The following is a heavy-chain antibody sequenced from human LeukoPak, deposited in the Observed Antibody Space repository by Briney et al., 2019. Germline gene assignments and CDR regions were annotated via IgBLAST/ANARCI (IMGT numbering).Heavy chain of an antibody. V-gene: IGHV3-23*01. D-gene: IGHD2-2*01. CDR1: GFTFSRNA. CDR2: LSGSGGDT. Sequence: GGSLRLSCVASGFTFSRNAMSWVRKAPGKGLEWGSSLSGSGGDTYYADSVKGRFTISRDNSKNTVYLQMNSLKAEDTAVYYCAKDPYGTRYFDYWGQGTLVTVSS. CDR3: AKDPYGTRYFDY. J-gene: IGHJ4*02.